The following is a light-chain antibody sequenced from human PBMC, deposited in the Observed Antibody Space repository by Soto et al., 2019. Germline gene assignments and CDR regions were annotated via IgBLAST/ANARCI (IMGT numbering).Light chain of an antibody. CDR1: SSNIGTGYD. CDR3: QSWDSSLSGVV. J-gene: IGLJ3*02. Sequence: QPVLTQPPSVSGAPGQRVTISCTGSSSNIGTGYDVHWYQQLPGTAPKLLIYGNTNRPSGVPDRFSGSKSGTSASLAITGLQAEDEADYYCQSWDSSLSGVVFGGGTKLTV. V-gene: IGLV1-40*01. CDR2: GNT.